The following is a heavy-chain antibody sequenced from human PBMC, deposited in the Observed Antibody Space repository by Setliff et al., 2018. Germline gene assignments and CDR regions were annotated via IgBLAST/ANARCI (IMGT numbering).Heavy chain of an antibody. CDR2: IYYSGNT. CDR3: ARGKTFFGAFIRAFDI. J-gene: IGHJ3*02. D-gene: IGHD3-3*01. Sequence: SETLSLTCSVSGGSIDSHYWCWTWQPPGTGLEWIGSIYYSGNTNYNPTLKSRVTISIDTSKNQFSLKLSSVTAADTAVYHCARGKTFFGAFIRAFDIWGKGRMVTVSS. V-gene: IGHV4-59*11. CDR1: GGSIDSHY.